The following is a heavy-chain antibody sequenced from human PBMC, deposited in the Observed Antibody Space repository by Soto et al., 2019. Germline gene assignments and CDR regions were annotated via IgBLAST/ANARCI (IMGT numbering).Heavy chain of an antibody. J-gene: IGHJ3*02. CDR1: GFTFDDYA. V-gene: IGHV3-9*01. CDR3: AKDALRYFDWSWAFDI. Sequence: GGSLRLSCAASGFTFDDYAMHWVRQAPGKGLEWVSGISRNSGSIGYADSVKGRFTISRDNAKNSLYLQMNSLRAEDTALYYCAKDALRYFDWSWAFDIWGQGTMVTVSS. D-gene: IGHD3-9*01. CDR2: ISRNSGSI.